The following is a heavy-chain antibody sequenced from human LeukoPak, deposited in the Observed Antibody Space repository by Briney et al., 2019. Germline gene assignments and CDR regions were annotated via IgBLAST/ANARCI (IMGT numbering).Heavy chain of an antibody. D-gene: IGHD1-26*01. CDR2: ISSSSSYI. V-gene: IGHV3-21*01. Sequence: GGSLRLSCAASGFTFSSYSMNWVRQAPGKGLEWVSSISSSSSYIYYADSVKGRFTISRDNAKNSLYLQMNSLRAEDTAVYYCARVEVGATEAFDYWGQGTLVTVSS. J-gene: IGHJ4*02. CDR1: GFTFSSYS. CDR3: ARVEVGATEAFDY.